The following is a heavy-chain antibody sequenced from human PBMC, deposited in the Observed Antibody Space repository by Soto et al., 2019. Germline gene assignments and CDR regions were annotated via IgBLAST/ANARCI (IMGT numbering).Heavy chain of an antibody. CDR2: INSDGSST. CDR1: GFTFSSYW. D-gene: IGHD6-19*01. Sequence: EVQLVESGGGLVQPGGSLRLSCAASGFTFSSYWMHWVRRAPGKGLVWVSRINSDGSSTSYADSVKGRFTISRDNAKNTLYLQMNSLRAEDTAVYYCARAGWFPSWFDPWGQGTLVTVSS. V-gene: IGHV3-74*01. J-gene: IGHJ5*02. CDR3: ARAGWFPSWFDP.